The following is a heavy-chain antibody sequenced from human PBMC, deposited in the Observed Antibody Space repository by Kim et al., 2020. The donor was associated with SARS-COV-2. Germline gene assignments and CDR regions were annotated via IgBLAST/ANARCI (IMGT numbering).Heavy chain of an antibody. D-gene: IGHD6-19*01. CDR1: GFTFSNYW. Sequence: GGSLRLSCVGSGFTFSNYWMSWVRQAPGKGPEWVADIKQDGSEKNYLDSVEGRFTISRDNGRNSLYLQMNNLRAEDTAIFYCATHHSSVWYNSEYYFDNWGQGTLVTVSS. CDR2: IKQDGSEK. V-gene: IGHV3-7*01. J-gene: IGHJ4*02. CDR3: ATHHSSVWYNSEYYFDN.